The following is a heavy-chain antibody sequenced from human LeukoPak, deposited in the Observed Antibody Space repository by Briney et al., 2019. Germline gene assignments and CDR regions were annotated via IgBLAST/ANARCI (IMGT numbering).Heavy chain of an antibody. V-gene: IGHV3-20*04. CDR1: GFTFDDYG. CDR2: INWNGGSI. D-gene: IGHD3-22*01. J-gene: IGHJ5*02. CDR3: ARDGDSSGYKNWFDP. Sequence: GGSLRLSCAASGFTFDDYGMSWVRQAPGKGLEWVSGINWNGGSIGYADSVKGRFTISRDNAKNSLYLQMNSLRAEDTAVYYCARDGDSSGYKNWFDPWGQGTLVTVSS.